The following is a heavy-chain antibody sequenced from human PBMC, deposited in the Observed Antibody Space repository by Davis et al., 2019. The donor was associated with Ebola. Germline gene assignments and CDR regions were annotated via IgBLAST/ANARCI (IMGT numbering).Heavy chain of an antibody. CDR3: ARSYGAAPFDY. V-gene: IGHV4-59*08. CDR1: GGSISPSY. J-gene: IGHJ4*02. CDR2: IYYSGST. Sequence: MPSETLSLTCTVSGGSISPSYWSWIRQPPGTGLEWIGYIYYSGSTKYNLSLKGRVAISVDTSKNQFSLKLSSVTAADTAVYYCARSYGAAPFDYWGQGTLVTVSS. D-gene: IGHD4/OR15-4a*01.